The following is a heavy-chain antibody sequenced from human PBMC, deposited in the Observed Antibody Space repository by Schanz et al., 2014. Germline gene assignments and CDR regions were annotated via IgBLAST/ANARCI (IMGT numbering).Heavy chain of an antibody. CDR2: ISGSGGST. J-gene: IGHJ3*02. V-gene: IGHV3-23*01. CDR3: AKGRFGELSAFDI. CDR1: GFTFSSYA. D-gene: IGHD3-10*01. Sequence: EVQLLEPGGGLVQPGGSLRLSCAASGFTFSSYAMSWVRQAPGKGLEWVSAISGSGGSTYYADSVKGRFTISRDNSKNSLYLQMNSLRAEDTAVYYCAKGRFGELSAFDIWGRGTMVTVSS.